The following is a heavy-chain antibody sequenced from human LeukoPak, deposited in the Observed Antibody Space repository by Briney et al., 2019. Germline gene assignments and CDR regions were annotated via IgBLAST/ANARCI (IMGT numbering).Heavy chain of an antibody. CDR3: AREGPRITIFGVVRTRKNNWFDP. CDR1: GYTFTSYY. D-gene: IGHD3-3*01. J-gene: IGHJ5*02. Sequence: ASVKVSCKASGYTFTSYYMHWVRQAPGQGLEWMGIINPSGGSTSYAQKFQGRVTMTRDKSTSTVYMELSSLRSEDTAVYYCAREGPRITIFGVVRTRKNNWFDPWGQGTLVTVCS. V-gene: IGHV1-46*01. CDR2: INPSGGST.